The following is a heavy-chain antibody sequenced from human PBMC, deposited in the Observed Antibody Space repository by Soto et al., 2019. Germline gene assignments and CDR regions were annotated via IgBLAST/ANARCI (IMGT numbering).Heavy chain of an antibody. V-gene: IGHV4-59*12. D-gene: IGHD2-2*01. Sequence: PSETLSLTCTVSGGSISSYYCSWIRQPPWKGLEWIGYIYYSGITNYNPSLKSRVTISVDTSKNQFSLKLTSVTAADTAIYYCARDRRPAHNTRGSIDPLGQRIMVTVYS. CDR3: ARDRRPAHNTRGSIDP. CDR2: IYYSGIT. J-gene: IGHJ5*02. CDR1: GGSISSYY.